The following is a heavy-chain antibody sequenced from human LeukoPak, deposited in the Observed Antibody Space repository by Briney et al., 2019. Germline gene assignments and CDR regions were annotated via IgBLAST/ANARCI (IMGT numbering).Heavy chain of an antibody. CDR2: IYTSGST. CDR3: ARGKEDIVVVPAAEKSFDY. CDR1: GGSISSYY. Sequence: SETLSLTCTVSGGSISSYYWSWIRQPAGKGQEWIGRIYTSGSTNYNPSLKSRVTMSVDTSKNQFSLKLSSVTAADTAVYYCARGKEDIVVVPAAEKSFDYWGQGTLVTVSS. J-gene: IGHJ4*02. V-gene: IGHV4-4*07. D-gene: IGHD2-2*01.